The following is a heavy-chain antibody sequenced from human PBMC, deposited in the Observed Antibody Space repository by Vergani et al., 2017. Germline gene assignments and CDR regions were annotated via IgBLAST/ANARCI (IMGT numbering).Heavy chain of an antibody. Sequence: QVQLQQSGPGLVKPSETLSLTCTVSGCTVSSGSYYWSWLPQPAGKGLEWIGDIYYSGSTNSNPSLKSRVTISVDTSKNQFYLKLSSVTAADTAVYYCARGRDGSGWQAMGYMDVWGKGTTVTVSS. CDR2: IYYSGST. J-gene: IGHJ6*03. CDR1: GCTVSSGSYY. D-gene: IGHD6-19*01. V-gene: IGHV4-61*10. CDR3: ARGRDGSGWQAMGYMDV.